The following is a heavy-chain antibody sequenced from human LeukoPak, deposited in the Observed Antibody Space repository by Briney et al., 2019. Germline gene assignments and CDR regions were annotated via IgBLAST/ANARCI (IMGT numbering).Heavy chain of an antibody. J-gene: IGHJ5*02. CDR1: GFMFSNYG. Sequence: GGSLRLSCEASGFMFSNYGMHWVRQAPGKGLEWVALISYDGSNKYYVDSVKGRFTISRDNSKNTLFLHMNSLRPEDTAVYYCAKSRPLRVTAHSWFDPWGQGTLVTVSS. CDR3: AKSRPLRVTAHSWFDP. CDR2: ISYDGSNK. V-gene: IGHV3-30*18. D-gene: IGHD2-21*02.